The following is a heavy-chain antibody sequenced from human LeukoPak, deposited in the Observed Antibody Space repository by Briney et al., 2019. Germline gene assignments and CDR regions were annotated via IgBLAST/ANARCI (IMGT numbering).Heavy chain of an antibody. CDR2: INPSGGST. J-gene: IGHJ3*02. Sequence: ASVKVSCKASGYTFTSYYMHWVRQAPGQGLEWMGIINPSGGSTSYAQKFQGRVTMTRDMSTSTVYMELSSLRSEDTAVYYCASQTTRDAFDIWGQGTMVTVSS. V-gene: IGHV1-46*01. CDR3: ASQTTRDAFDI. CDR1: GYTFTSYY. D-gene: IGHD4-17*01.